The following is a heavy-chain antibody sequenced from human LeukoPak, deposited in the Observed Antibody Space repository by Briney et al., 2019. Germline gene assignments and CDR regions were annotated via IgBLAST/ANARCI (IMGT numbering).Heavy chain of an antibody. CDR2: IKQDGSEK. V-gene: IGHV3-7*01. D-gene: IGHD1-1*01. J-gene: IGHJ4*02. Sequence: GGSLRLSCAASGFTFSKYWMSWVRQAPGKGLEWVANIKQDGSEKFYVDSVKGRFTISRDNAKNSLYVQMNRLRAADTAVYYGARGGWVPDYWGQGTLVTVSS. CDR3: ARGGWVPDY. CDR1: GFTFSKYW.